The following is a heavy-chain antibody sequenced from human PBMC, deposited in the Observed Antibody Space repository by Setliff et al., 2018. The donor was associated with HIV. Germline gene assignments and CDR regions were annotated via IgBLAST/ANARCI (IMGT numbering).Heavy chain of an antibody. CDR3: ARQTWEYYDTLTGYYRSPKNFDS. CDR1: GGSISSYY. J-gene: IGHJ4*02. V-gene: IGHV4-4*08. CDR2: IYTSGST. Sequence: PSETLSLTCTVSGGSISSYYWSWIRQPPGKGLEWIGYIYTSGSTYYDPSLKSRVTISLDTSKNQFFLKLSSVTAPDTAIYYCARQTWEYYDTLTGYYRSPKNFDSWGQGTLVTVSS. D-gene: IGHD3-9*01.